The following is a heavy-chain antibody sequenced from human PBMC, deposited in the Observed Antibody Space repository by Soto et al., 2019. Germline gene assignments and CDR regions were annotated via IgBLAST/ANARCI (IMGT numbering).Heavy chain of an antibody. J-gene: IGHJ4*02. V-gene: IGHV3-21*06. CDR2: ISSTTNYI. CDR3: ARESEDLTSNFDY. Sequence: LRLSCAASGFTFTRYSMNWVRQAPGKGLEWVSFISSTTNYIYYGDSMKGRFTISRDNAKNSLYLEMNSLRAEDTAVYYCARESEDLTSNFDYWRQGTLVTVSS. CDR1: GFTFTRYS.